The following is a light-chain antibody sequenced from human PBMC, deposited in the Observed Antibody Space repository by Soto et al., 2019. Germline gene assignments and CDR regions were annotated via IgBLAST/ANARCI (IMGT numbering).Light chain of an antibody. J-gene: IGKJ1*01. V-gene: IGKV1-5*01. Sequence: DIQVTQFPSTLSASVGDRVTLTCRASQSISSWLAWYQQKPGRAPKLLIYDASTLESGVPSRFSGSGSGTEFTLTISRLQPDDFATYYCQQYNTYPWTFGQGTKVDIK. CDR2: DAS. CDR1: QSISSW. CDR3: QQYNTYPWT.